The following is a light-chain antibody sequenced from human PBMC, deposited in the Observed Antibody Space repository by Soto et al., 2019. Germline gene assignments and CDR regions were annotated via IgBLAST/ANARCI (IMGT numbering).Light chain of an antibody. CDR3: QQYGSSGT. Sequence: IVLTQSPGTLSLSPGERATRSCRASQSVSNNYLAWYQQKPGQAPRLLIYGASNRATGIPDRLSGSGSGTDFTLTISRLEPEDFAVYYCQQYGSSGTFGQGTKVDIK. CDR1: QSVSNNY. V-gene: IGKV3-20*01. CDR2: GAS. J-gene: IGKJ1*01.